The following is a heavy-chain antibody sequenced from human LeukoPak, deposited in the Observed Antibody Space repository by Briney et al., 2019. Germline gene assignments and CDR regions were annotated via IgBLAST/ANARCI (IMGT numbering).Heavy chain of an antibody. Sequence: PSETLSLTCTVSGGSISSGGYYWSWIRQPPGKGLEWIGYTYHSGSTYYNPSLKSRVTISVDRSKNQFSLKLSSVTAADTAVYYCARDGGEEFGSNDAFDIWGQGTMVTVSS. CDR3: ARDGGEEFGSNDAFDI. CDR1: GGSISSGGYY. J-gene: IGHJ3*02. CDR2: TYHSGST. V-gene: IGHV4-30-2*01. D-gene: IGHD3-10*01.